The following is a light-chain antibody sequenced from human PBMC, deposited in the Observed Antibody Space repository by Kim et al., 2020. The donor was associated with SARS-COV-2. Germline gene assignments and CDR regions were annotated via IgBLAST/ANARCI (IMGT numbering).Light chain of an antibody. CDR3: TAWDDSLNGWV. V-gene: IGLV1-44*01. J-gene: IGLJ3*02. CDR2: SGN. CDR1: SSNIGTDK. Sequence: QSVLTQPPSASGTPGQRVTISCSGSSSNIGTDKINWFHQLPGAAPKLLIYSGNQRPSGVPDRFSGSKSGTSASLAISGLQSDDEADYYCTAWDDSLNGWVFGGGTKLTVL.